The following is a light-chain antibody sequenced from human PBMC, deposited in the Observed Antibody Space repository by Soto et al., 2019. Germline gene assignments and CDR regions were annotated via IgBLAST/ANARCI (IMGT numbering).Light chain of an antibody. V-gene: IGKV3-20*01. Sequence: EIVFTQSPGTVSLSPGERATLSCRASQSVSSSSLAWYQQRPGQAPRLLIFTASSRATGTPDRFSGSGSGIDFTLTISRLEPEDFAVYYCQLYGSSPPYIFGPGTKVDIK. CDR3: QLYGSSPPYI. J-gene: IGKJ2*01. CDR2: TAS. CDR1: QSVSSSS.